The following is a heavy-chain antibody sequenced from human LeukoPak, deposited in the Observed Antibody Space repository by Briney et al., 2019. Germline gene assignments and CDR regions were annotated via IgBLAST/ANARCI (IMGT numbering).Heavy chain of an antibody. J-gene: IGHJ5*02. D-gene: IGHD5-18*01. Sequence: PSETLSLTCTVSGYSISSGCYWGWIRQPPGKGLEWIGSIYYSGSTYYNPSLKSRVTISVDTSKNQFSLKLSSVTAADTAVYYCARGIQANWFDPWGQGTLVTVSS. CDR1: GYSISSGCY. CDR3: ARGIQANWFDP. CDR2: IYYSGST. V-gene: IGHV4-38-2*02.